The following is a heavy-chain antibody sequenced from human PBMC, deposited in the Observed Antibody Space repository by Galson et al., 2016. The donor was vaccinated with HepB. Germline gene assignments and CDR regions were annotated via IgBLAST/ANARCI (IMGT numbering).Heavy chain of an antibody. D-gene: IGHD2/OR15-2a*01. CDR3: AKRHEYCPPVGCSVDS. CDR2: DSLDGRRK. Sequence: SLRFSCAASGFTFSNRGMHWVRQAPGKGLEWVAADSLDGRRKFYADSVKGRFTISRDNSNNMLFLQMSSLRADDTAVYYCAKRHEYCPPVGCSVDSWGQGTLVSVSS. CDR1: GFTFSNRG. J-gene: IGHJ4*02. V-gene: IGHV3-30*18.